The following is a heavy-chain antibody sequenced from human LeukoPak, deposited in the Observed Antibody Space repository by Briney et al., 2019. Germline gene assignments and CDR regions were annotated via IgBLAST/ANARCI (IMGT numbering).Heavy chain of an antibody. CDR3: ARHGSSSWPVDY. CDR2: IYPGDSDT. CDR1: GSRFTSYW. Sequence: GESLQISCQGSGSRFTSYWIAWVRQMPGKGLEWMGMIYPGDSDTRYSPSFQGQVTISADKSISTAYLQWSSLKASDTAMYYCARHGSSSWPVDYWGQGTLVTVSS. J-gene: IGHJ4*02. V-gene: IGHV5-51*01. D-gene: IGHD6-13*01.